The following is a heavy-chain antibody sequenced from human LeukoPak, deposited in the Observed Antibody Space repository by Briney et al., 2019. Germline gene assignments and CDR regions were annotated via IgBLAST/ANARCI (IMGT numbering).Heavy chain of an antibody. CDR3: ARAPADSSSWSDY. CDR2: ISSSSSYI. J-gene: IGHJ4*02. CDR1: GFTLSSYS. V-gene: IGHV3-21*01. Sequence: GGSLRLSCAASGFTLSSYSMNWVRQAPGKGLEWVSSISSSSSYIYYADSVKGRFTISRDNAKNSLYLQMNSLRAEDTAVYYCARAPADSSSWSDYWGQGTLVTVSS. D-gene: IGHD6-13*01.